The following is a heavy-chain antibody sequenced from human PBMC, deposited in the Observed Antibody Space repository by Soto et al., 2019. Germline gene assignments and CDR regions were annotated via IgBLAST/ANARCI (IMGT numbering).Heavy chain of an antibody. CDR2: IYYSGST. V-gene: IGHV4-39*01. D-gene: IGHD1-26*01. CDR1: GGSISSSGYY. CDR3: ARQAPLRDSGSYYSYYGMDV. Sequence: PSETLSLTCAVSGGSISSSGYYWGWIRQPPGKGLEWIGSIYYSGSTFYNPSLKSRVTISVDTSKNQFSLKLSSVTAADTAVYYCARQAPLRDSGSYYSYYGMDVWGQGTTVTVSS. J-gene: IGHJ6*02.